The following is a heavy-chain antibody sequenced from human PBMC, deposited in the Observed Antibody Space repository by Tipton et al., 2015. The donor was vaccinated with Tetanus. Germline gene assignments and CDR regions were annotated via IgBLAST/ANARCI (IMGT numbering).Heavy chain of an antibody. V-gene: IGHV3-53*01. J-gene: IGHJ6*02. CDR2: MYSGGDT. CDR3: AQNSKGDHYYYYGLDV. Sequence: GSLRLSCVASGFIVSSHYMSWVRQAPGKGLEWVSVMYSGGDTYYVDSVKGRFSISRDNAKNTLYLQMNSLRVEDTAVYFCAQNSKGDHYYYYGLDVWGQGTTVTVSS. D-gene: IGHD1-26*01. CDR1: GFIVSSHY.